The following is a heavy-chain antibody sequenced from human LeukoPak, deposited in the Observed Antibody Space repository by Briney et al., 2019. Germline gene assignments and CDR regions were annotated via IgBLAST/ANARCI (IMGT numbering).Heavy chain of an antibody. J-gene: IGHJ5*02. V-gene: IGHV3-23*01. CDR3: AKGDYCSSTSCYVNWFDP. D-gene: IGHD2-2*01. Sequence: GGSLRLSCAASGFTFSSYAMSWVRQAPGKGLDLVSAISGSGGSTYYADSVKGRFTISRDNSKNTLYLQMNSLRAEDTAVYYCAKGDYCSSTSCYVNWFDPWGQGTLVTVSS. CDR2: ISGSGGST. CDR1: GFTFSSYA.